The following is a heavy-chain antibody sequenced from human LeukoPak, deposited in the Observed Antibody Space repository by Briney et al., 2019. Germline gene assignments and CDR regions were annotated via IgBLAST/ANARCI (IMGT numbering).Heavy chain of an antibody. Sequence: GGSLRLSCAASGFTVSNNYMTWVRQAPGKGPEGVSVIYSGGSTYYADSVKGRFTISRDNSKNTVYLQMNSLRAEDTAVYYCARRLPTAWGADSWGQGTLVTVSS. V-gene: IGHV3-53*01. CDR3: ARRLPTAWGADS. CDR1: GFTVSNNY. CDR2: IYSGGST. J-gene: IGHJ4*02. D-gene: IGHD7-27*01.